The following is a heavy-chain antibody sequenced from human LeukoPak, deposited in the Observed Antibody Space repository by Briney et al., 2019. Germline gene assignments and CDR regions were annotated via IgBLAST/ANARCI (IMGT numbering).Heavy chain of an antibody. CDR2: INGDGSEK. CDR1: GFTFSHYW. V-gene: IGHV3-7*01. Sequence: GGSLRLSCVASGFTFSHYWMSWVRRTPGKGLEWVANINGDGSEKNYVDSVKGRFTMSRDNARNSMYLQMNSLRVEDTAVYYCARGGHHSVDYWGQGTLVTVSS. J-gene: IGHJ4*02. D-gene: IGHD2-21*01. CDR3: ARGGHHSVDY.